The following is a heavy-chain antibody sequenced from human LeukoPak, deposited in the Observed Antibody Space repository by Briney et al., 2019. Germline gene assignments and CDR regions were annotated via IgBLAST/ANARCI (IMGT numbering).Heavy chain of an antibody. CDR2: INHIESP. Sequence: SETLSLTCAVYGESFSGYYWSWIPDPPGGGRGWIGEINHIESPNYNPSLKSRVTISVDTSKNQFSLKLSSVTAADTAVYYCARGRNTMVRGALGAETRYYYSYYLGVWGKGTTVTVSS. V-gene: IGHV4-34*01. CDR3: ARGRNTMVRGALGAETRYYYSYYLGV. J-gene: IGHJ6*03. D-gene: IGHD3-10*01. CDR1: GESFSGYY.